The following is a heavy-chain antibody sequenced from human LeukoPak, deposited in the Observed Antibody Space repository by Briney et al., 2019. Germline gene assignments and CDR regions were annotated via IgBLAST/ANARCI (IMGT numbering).Heavy chain of an antibody. D-gene: IGHD3-22*01. J-gene: IGHJ4*02. CDR3: ASGNTYYYDSSQPHFDY. V-gene: IGHV1-69*01. CDR2: IIPIFGTA. CDR1: GGTFSSYA. Sequence: GASVKVSCKASGGTFSSYAISWVRQAPGQGLEWMGGIIPIFGTANYAQKFQGRVTITADESTSTAYMELSSLRSEDTAVYYCASGNTYYYDSSQPHFDYWGQGTLVTVSS.